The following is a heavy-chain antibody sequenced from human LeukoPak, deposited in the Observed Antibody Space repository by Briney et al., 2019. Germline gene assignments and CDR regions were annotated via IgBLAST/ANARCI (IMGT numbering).Heavy chain of an antibody. CDR3: AKPGSSDIVVVPAAIPYYYYYYYMDV. CDR2: IYSSGTT. D-gene: IGHD2-2*01. CDR1: GFTVSSNY. Sequence: GGALRLSCAASGFTVSSNYMSWVRQAPGKGLEWVSIIYSSGTTYYADSVKGRFTISRDNSKNTLYLQMNSLRAEDTAVYYCAKPGSSDIVVVPAAIPYYYYYYYMDVWGKGTTVTVSS. V-gene: IGHV3-66*04. J-gene: IGHJ6*03.